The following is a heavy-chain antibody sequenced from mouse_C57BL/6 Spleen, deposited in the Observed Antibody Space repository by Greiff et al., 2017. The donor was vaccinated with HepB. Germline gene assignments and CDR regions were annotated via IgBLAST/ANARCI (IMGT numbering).Heavy chain of an antibody. Sequence: EVQLQQSGPELVKPGASVKISCKASGYSFTGYYMNWVKQSPEKSLEWIGEINPSTGGTTYNQKFKAKATLTVDKSSSTAYMQLKSLTSEDSAVYYCGTGYFDVWGTGTTVTVSS. V-gene: IGHV1-42*01. CDR3: GTGYFDV. CDR2: INPSTGGT. CDR1: GYSFTGYY. J-gene: IGHJ1*03.